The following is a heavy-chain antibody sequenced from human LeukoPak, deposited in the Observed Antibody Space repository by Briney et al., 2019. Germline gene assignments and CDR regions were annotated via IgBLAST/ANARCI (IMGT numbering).Heavy chain of an antibody. J-gene: IGHJ4*02. D-gene: IGHD6-13*01. CDR1: GFTFSSYG. CDR2: IKSDGSRE. V-gene: IGHV3-74*01. CDR3: AVRYSGRWYLFDF. Sequence: GGSLRLSCAASGFTFSSYGMHWVRQVPGKGLVWVSRIKSDGSREIYADSVKGRFTISRDNARSTLYLQMNSLRFEDTAVYYCAVRYSGRWYLFDFWGQGTLVTVSS.